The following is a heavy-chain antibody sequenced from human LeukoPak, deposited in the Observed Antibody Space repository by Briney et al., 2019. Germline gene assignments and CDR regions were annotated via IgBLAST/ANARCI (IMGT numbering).Heavy chain of an antibody. CDR2: ISSSSSYI. CDR1: GFTFSSYS. D-gene: IGHD3-10*01. Sequence: GGSLRLSCAASGFTFSSYSMNWVRQAPGEGLEWVSSISSSSSYIYYADSVKGRFTISRDNAKNSLYLQMNSLRAEDTAVYYCAKADRGWGVIGKDWGQGTLVTVSS. J-gene: IGHJ4*02. V-gene: IGHV3-21*04. CDR3: AKADRGWGVIGKD.